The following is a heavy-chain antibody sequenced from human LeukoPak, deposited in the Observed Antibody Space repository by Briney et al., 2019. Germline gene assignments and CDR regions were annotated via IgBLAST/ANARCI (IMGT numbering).Heavy chain of an antibody. CDR3: ARWSYSSDWYFGTFDI. D-gene: IGHD6-19*01. Sequence: EASVSVSCKASGYTFNTYGISWVRQAPGQGLEWMGCISIYDGNTNYAQNLQGRVTMTTDTSTRTAYMELRSLRSGDTAVYYCARWSYSSDWYFGTFDIWGQGTTVTISS. CDR2: ISIYDGNT. J-gene: IGHJ3*02. CDR1: GYTFNTYG. V-gene: IGHV1-18*01.